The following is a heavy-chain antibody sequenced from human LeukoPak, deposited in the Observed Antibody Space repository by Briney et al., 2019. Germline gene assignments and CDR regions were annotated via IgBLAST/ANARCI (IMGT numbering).Heavy chain of an antibody. D-gene: IGHD2-15*01. CDR1: GDSVSSNSAA. CDR2: AYYRSKWYN. CDR3: ARDRPTDGHKYCSGGSCYSGLFGY. V-gene: IGHV6-1*01. J-gene: IGHJ4*02. Sequence: SQTLSLTCAISGDSVSSNSAAWNWIRQSPSRGLEWLGRAYYRSKWYNDYAVSVKSRITINPDTSKNQFSLQLNSVTPEDTAVYYCARDRPTDGHKYCSGGSCYSGLFGYWGQGTVVTVSS.